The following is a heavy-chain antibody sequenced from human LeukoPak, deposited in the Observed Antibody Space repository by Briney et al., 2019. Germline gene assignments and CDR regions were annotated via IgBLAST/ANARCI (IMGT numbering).Heavy chain of an antibody. CDR1: GITFSSSG. V-gene: IGHV3-30*03. CDR2: ISYDASRK. J-gene: IGHJ3*02. CDR3: ARDECRGGGCYLLGAFDI. D-gene: IGHD2-15*01. Sequence: GGSLRLSCAASGITFSSSGVHWVRQIPGKGLDWVAVISYDASRKYYADSVRGRFTISRDNAKNTVYSQMNSLRPEDTAVYYCARDECRGGGCYLLGAFDIWGQGTMVTVSS.